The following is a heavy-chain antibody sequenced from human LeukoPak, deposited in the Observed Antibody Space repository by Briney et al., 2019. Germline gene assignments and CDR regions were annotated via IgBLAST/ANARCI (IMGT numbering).Heavy chain of an antibody. CDR3: ARVGVGHRGSWFDP. J-gene: IGHJ5*02. CDR1: GGSISSSSYY. Sequence: PSETLSLTCTVSGGSISSSSYYWGWIRQPAGEGLEWIGRIYTSGSTNYNPSLKSRVTMSVDTSKNQFSLKLSSVTAADTAVYYCARVGVGHRGSWFDPWGQGTLVTVSS. V-gene: IGHV4-61*02. D-gene: IGHD3-3*01. CDR2: IYTSGST.